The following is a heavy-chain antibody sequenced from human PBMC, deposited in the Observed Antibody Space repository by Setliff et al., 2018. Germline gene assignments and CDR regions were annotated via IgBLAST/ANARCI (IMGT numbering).Heavy chain of an antibody. D-gene: IGHD3-3*01. CDR1: GYTFTSYD. V-gene: IGHV1-8*02. Sequence: ASVKVSCKASGYTFTSYDINWVRQATGQGLEWMGWMNPNSGNTGYAQKFQGRVTMTRNTSISTAHMDLSSLRFEDTAVYYCARAQSWSGGPYYFDNWGQGTLVTVSS. J-gene: IGHJ4*02. CDR2: MNPNSGNT. CDR3: ARAQSWSGGPYYFDN.